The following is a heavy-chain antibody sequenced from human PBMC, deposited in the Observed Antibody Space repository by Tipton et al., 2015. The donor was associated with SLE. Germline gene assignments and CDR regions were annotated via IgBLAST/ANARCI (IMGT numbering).Heavy chain of an antibody. CDR1: GASVSSHY. CDR3: ARGDAFHV. V-gene: IGHV4-59*02. CDR2: INYSGST. Sequence: TLSLTCTVSGASVSSHYWSWIRRPPGKALEWIGYINYSGSTYYNPSLKGRVSILVDTSKNQFSLRLSSATAADTAVYYCARGDAFHVWGQGTLVTVSS. J-gene: IGHJ3*01.